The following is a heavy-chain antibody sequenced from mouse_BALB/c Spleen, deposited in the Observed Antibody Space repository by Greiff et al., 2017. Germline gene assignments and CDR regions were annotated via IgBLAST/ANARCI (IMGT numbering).Heavy chain of an antibody. V-gene: IGHV5-4*02. CDR3: ARDRGYYGNYDWYFDV. J-gene: IGHJ1*01. D-gene: IGHD2-1*01. Sequence: EVQLVESGGGLVKPGGSLKLSCAASGFAFSSYDMSWVRQTPEKRLEWVATISDGGSYTYYPDSVKGRFTISRDNAKNNLYLQMSSLKSEDTAMYYCARDRGYYGNYDWYFDVWGAGTTVTVSS. CDR1: GFAFSSYD. CDR2: ISDGGSYT.